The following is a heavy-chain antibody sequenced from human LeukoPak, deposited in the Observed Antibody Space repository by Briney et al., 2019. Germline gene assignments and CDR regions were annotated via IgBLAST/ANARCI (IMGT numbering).Heavy chain of an antibody. J-gene: IGHJ4*02. Sequence: ASETVSCKACGGTFSTYAINWVRQAPRQGLDWIGCILPILKTAHYHPKLQGRLPFTPHESTSTAYIVLNSLTSQDTPVYYCASCRGYCGGGNCAFTSLDHWGLGTMVTVSS. CDR2: ILPILKTA. D-gene: IGHD2-21*01. CDR1: GGTFSTYA. CDR3: ASCRGYCGGGNCAFTSLDH. V-gene: IGHV1-69*13.